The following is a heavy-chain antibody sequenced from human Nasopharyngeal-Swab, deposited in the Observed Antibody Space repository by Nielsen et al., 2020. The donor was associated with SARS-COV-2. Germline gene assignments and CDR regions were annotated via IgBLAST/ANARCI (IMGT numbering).Heavy chain of an antibody. J-gene: IGHJ4*02. CDR2: ISASGGST. D-gene: IGHD6-19*01. CDR3: AKASSGSFDY. V-gene: IGHV3-23*01. Sequence: GESLKISCVASGFTFSSYAMSWVRQAPGKGLEWVSAISASGGSTYSADSVKGRFTISRDNSKNTLYLQMNSLRAEDTAVYYCAKASSGSFDYWGQGTLITVSS. CDR1: GFTFSSYA.